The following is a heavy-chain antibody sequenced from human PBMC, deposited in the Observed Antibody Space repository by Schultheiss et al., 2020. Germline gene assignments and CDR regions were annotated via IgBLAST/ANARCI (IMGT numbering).Heavy chain of an antibody. J-gene: IGHJ6*02. D-gene: IGHD3-10*01. Sequence: SETLSLTCTVSGGSISSGGYYWSWIRQHPGKGLEWIGYIYYSGSTYYNPSLKSRVTISVDTSKNQFSLKLSSVTAADTAVYYCARGYGSGRASARYYYGMDVWGQGTTVTVSS. V-gene: IGHV4-31*03. CDR3: ARGYGSGRASARYYYGMDV. CDR2: IYYSGST. CDR1: GGSISSGGYY.